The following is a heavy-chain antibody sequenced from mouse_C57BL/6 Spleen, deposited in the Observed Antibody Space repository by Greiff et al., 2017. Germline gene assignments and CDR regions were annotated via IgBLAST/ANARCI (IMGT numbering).Heavy chain of an antibody. CDR1: GFTFSSYA. CDR3: TATVVATEFDY. J-gene: IGHJ2*01. V-gene: IGHV5-9-1*02. CDR2: ISSGGDYI. Sequence: EVMLVESGEGLVKPGGSLKLSCAASGFTFSSYAMSWVRQTPEKRLEWVAYISSGGDYIYYADTVKGRFTISRDNARNTLYLQMSSLKSEDTAMYYCTATVVATEFDYWGQGTTLTVSS. D-gene: IGHD1-1*01.